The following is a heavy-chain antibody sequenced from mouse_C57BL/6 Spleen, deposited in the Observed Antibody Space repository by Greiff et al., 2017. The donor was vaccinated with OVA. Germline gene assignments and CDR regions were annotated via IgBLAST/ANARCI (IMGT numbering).Heavy chain of an antibody. CDR2: IYPGDGDT. CDR3: AREGYYYGSSFDY. V-gene: IGHV1-82*01. CDR1: GYAFSSSW. Sequence: VQLQQSGPELVKPGASVKISCKASGYAFSSSWMNWVKQRPGKGLEWIGRIYPGDGDTNYNGKFKGKATLTADKSSSTAYMQLSSLTSEDSAVYFCAREGYYYGSSFDYWGQGTTLTVSS. J-gene: IGHJ2*01. D-gene: IGHD1-1*01.